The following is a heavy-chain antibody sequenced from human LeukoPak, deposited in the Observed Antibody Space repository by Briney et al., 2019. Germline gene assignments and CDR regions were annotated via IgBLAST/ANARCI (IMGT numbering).Heavy chain of an antibody. CDR2: ISNNGGST. V-gene: IGHV3-64*01. CDR1: GFTFSSYT. Sequence: PGGSLRLSCAASGFTFSSYTGYWVRQAPGKGLEYVSAISNNGGSTYYANSVKGRFTISRDNSKNTLYLQVGSLRAEDMAVYYCARENARDGFNFWGQGTLVTVSS. CDR3: ARENARDGFNF. J-gene: IGHJ4*02. D-gene: IGHD1-1*01.